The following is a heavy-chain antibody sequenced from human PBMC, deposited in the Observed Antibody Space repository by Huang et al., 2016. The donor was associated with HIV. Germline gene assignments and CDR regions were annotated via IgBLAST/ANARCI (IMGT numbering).Heavy chain of an antibody. Sequence: QVRLEQWGPNLLKPSDTLSLKCAVYGGSFSDYFWTWIRQSPVKGLVWIGEVNHRGSATHNPARRSRVSMSVDSSKNQFYLNLTAVTAADTAVYFCARPKMTATPSDSSWSYFDFWGRGTPVTVSS. J-gene: IGHJ4*02. CDR2: VNHRGSA. CDR3: ARPKMTATPSDSSWSYFDF. V-gene: IGHV4-34*01. CDR1: GGSFSDYF. D-gene: IGHD3-10*01.